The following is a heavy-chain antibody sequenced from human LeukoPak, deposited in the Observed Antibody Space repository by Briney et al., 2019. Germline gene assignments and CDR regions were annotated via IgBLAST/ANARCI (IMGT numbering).Heavy chain of an antibody. CDR3: ARDSISSNGVYDAFDI. J-gene: IGHJ3*02. CDR1: GFTFGNYA. D-gene: IGHD2-8*01. V-gene: IGHV3-23*01. CDR2: IGGGGVIR. Sequence: GGSLRLSCAASGFTFGNYAMNWVRQAPGKGLEWVSHIGGGGVIRDYADSVKGRFTISRDDSRNMVHLQMDSLRVEDSAVYFCARDSISSNGVYDAFDIWGQGTVVTVSS.